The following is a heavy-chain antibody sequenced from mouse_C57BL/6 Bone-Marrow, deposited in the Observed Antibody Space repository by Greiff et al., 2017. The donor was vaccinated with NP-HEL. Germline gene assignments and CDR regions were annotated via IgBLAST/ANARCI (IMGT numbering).Heavy chain of an antibody. CDR2: IDPETGGT. CDR1: GYTFTDYE. Sequence: VHLVESGAELVRPGASVTLSCKASGYTFTDYEMHWVKQTPVHGLEWIGAIDPETGGTAYNQKFKGKAILTADKSSSTAYMELRSLTSEDSAVYYCLITTVNWYFDVWGTGTTVTVSS. V-gene: IGHV1-15*01. J-gene: IGHJ1*03. CDR3: LITTVNWYFDV. D-gene: IGHD1-1*01.